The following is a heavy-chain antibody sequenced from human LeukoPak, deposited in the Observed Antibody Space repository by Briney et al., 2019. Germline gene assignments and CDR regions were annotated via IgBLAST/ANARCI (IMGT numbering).Heavy chain of an antibody. CDR1: GDSISSYY. J-gene: IGHJ4*02. V-gene: IGHV4-4*07. D-gene: IGHD1-26*01. CDR2: IYTSGST. Sequence: PSETLSPTCTVSGDSISSYYWSWIRQPAEKGLEWIGHIYTSGSTNYYTSGSTDYNPSLKSRVTISLDRSKNQFSLKLSSVTAADTAVYYCAAFLSGTYWYFDYWGQGALVTVSS. CDR3: AAFLSGTYWYFDY.